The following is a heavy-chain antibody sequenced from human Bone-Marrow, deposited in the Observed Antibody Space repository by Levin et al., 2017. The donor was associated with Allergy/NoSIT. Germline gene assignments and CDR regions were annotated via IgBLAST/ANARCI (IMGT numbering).Heavy chain of an antibody. V-gene: IGHV3-74*01. D-gene: IGHD1-26*01. CDR2: LKTHGINT. CDR3: VRSFRGGYSFDS. Sequence: RPGGSLRLSCAASGFSFTTYWMHWVRQPPGKGLEWLSRLKTHGINTTYADSVKGRFTTSRDNAKSTVFLQMNSLRADDTAVYYCVRSFRGGYSFDSWGQGVLVTVSS. CDR1: GFSFTTYW. J-gene: IGHJ4*02.